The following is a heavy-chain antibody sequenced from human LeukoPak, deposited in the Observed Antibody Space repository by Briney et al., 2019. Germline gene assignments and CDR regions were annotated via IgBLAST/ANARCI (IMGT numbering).Heavy chain of an antibody. CDR2: SYYNGNT. D-gene: IGHD3-10*01. CDR1: GGSITNYY. J-gene: IGHJ4*02. V-gene: IGHV4-59*01. Sequence: SETLSLTCTVSGGSITNYYWSRIRQPPGKGLEWIGFSYYNGNTNYNPSLKSRVTISVDMSKNQFSLSLRSVTAADTAVYYCARSGYPAENYFDYWGQGTLVTVSS. CDR3: ARSGYPAENYFDY.